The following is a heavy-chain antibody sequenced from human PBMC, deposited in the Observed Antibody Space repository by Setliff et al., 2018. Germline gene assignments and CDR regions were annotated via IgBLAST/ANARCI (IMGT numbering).Heavy chain of an antibody. J-gene: IGHJ4*02. V-gene: IGHV3-30*02. Sequence: HPGGSLRLSCGASGFVFSSYGLHWVRQAPGKGLEWVAYIHYEGGTAHYADSVKGRFTISRDNSKNTVSLQMNSLRVEDTAVYYCARVYFYDSKQPPDYWGQGTLVTVSS. CDR3: ARVYFYDSKQPPDY. CDR1: GFVFSSYG. D-gene: IGHD3-22*01. CDR2: IHYEGGTA.